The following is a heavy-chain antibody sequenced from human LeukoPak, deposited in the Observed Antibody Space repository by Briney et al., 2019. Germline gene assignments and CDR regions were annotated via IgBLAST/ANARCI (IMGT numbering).Heavy chain of an antibody. CDR1: GFTFSSHW. CDR3: GGAAKGVPAEQGYFDS. Sequence: QTVGSLRLSCAASGFTFSSHWMSWVRQAPGKGLEWVANIKEDGSETFYMDSVKGRFTISRDNAKNSLYLQMNSLRAEDTAVYYCGGAAKGVPAEQGYFDSWGQGALVTVSS. D-gene: IGHD2-2*01. V-gene: IGHV3-7*01. CDR2: IKEDGSET. J-gene: IGHJ4*02.